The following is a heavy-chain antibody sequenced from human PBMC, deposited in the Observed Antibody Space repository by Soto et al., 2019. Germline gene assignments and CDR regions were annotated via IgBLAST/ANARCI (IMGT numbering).Heavy chain of an antibody. CDR2: IVVGSGNT. Sequence: SVKVSFKASGFTFTSSALRLVRQARGQRLEWIGWIVVGSGNTNYAQKFQERVTITRDMSTSTAYMELSSLRSEDTAVYYCAGLAVAGTFDGDAFDIWGQGTTVTVSS. D-gene: IGHD6-19*01. CDR1: GFTFTSSA. CDR3: AGLAVAGTFDGDAFDI. J-gene: IGHJ3*02. V-gene: IGHV1-58*01.